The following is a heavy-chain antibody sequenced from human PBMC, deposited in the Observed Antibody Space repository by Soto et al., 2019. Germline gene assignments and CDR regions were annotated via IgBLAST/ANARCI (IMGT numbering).Heavy chain of an antibody. V-gene: IGHV1-69*01. Sequence: QVQLVQSGAEVKKPGSSVKVSCRASGGTFTSFAFSWVRQAPGQGLEWMGGIIPIFGTANFAQRFQGRVTITADESTSTAYMELSSLRSEDTAVYYCARQWLRSRSDYYYYGMDVWGQGTTGTVSS. D-gene: IGHD5-12*01. CDR1: GGTFTSFA. J-gene: IGHJ6*02. CDR3: ARQWLRSRSDYYYYGMDV. CDR2: IIPIFGTA.